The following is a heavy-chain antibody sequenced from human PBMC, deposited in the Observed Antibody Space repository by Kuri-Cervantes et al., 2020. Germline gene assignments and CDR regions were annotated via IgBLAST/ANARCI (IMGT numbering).Heavy chain of an antibody. J-gene: IGHJ4*02. CDR1: GYTFTSYG. Sequence: ASVKVSCKASGYTFTSYGISWVRQAPGQGLEWMGGIIPIFGTANYAQKLQGRVTMTTDTSTSTAYMELRSLRSDDTAVYYCARYREPNDYGSNWGQGTLVTVSS. V-gene: IGHV1-18*01. D-gene: IGHD4-23*01. CDR2: IIPIFGTA. CDR3: ARYREPNDYGSN.